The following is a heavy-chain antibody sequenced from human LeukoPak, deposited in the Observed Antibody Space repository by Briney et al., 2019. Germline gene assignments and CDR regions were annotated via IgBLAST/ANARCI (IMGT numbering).Heavy chain of an antibody. Sequence: GASVKVTCKASGYTLTSFDINWVRQATGQGLEWMGWMNPNSGNTGYAQKFQGRVTMTRNTSINTAYMELSSLRAEDTAVYYCAKVSGALLVRGVSYYYYYMDVWGKGTTVTISS. J-gene: IGHJ6*03. D-gene: IGHD3-10*01. CDR2: MNPNSGNT. CDR1: GYTLTSFD. V-gene: IGHV1-8*01. CDR3: AKVSGALLVRGVSYYYYYMDV.